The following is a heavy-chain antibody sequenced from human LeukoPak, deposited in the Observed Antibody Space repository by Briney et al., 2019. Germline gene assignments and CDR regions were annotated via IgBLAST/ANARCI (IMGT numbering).Heavy chain of an antibody. D-gene: IGHD1-26*01. J-gene: IGHJ4*02. CDR1: GGSISSHY. Sequence: SETLSLTCTVSGGSISSHYWSWIRQPPGKGLEWIGYIYYSGSTNYNPSLKSRVTISVDTSKNQFSLKLSSVTAADAAVYYCARDFGGSYSFDYWGQGTLVTVSS. CDR3: ARDFGGSYSFDY. V-gene: IGHV4-59*11. CDR2: IYYSGST.